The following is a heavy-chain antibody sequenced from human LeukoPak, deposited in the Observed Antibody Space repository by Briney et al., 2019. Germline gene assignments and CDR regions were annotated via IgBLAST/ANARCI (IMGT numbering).Heavy chain of an antibody. Sequence: ASVKVSCKASGYSFTDYDIDWVRQAPGQGLEWMGWVNPTSGNAAYGQKFQGRVTLTRDTSIGTAYMEGSGRTSEDTAVYYCARETRGYYYLDVWGAGTTVTVSS. CDR1: GYSFTDYD. V-gene: IGHV1-8*01. J-gene: IGHJ6*03. CDR2: VNPTSGNA. CDR3: ARETRGYYYLDV.